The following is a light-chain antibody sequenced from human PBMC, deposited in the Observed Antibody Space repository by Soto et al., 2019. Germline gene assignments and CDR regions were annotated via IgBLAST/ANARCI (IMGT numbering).Light chain of an antibody. V-gene: IGKV2-30*01. CDR2: KVS. CDR1: QSLVYSDGNTY. CDR3: MQGTHWPLT. Sequence: DAVMTQSPLSLPVTLGQPASISCRSSQSLVYSDGNTYLSWFQQRPGQSQRRLIYKVSNRDSGVPDRFSGSGSGTDFTLKISRVEAEDVGIYYCMQGTHWPLTFGQGTKVEIK. J-gene: IGKJ1*01.